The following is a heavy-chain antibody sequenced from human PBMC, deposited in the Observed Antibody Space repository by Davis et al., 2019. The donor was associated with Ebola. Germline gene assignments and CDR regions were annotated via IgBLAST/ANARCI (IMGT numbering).Heavy chain of an antibody. D-gene: IGHD2-2*01. Sequence: GGSLRLSCAASGLTFSNAWMRWVRQAPGKGPEWVGRIKSKTDGGTTDYAAPVKGRFTISRDDSKNTLYLQMNSLKTEDTAVYYCTADVVPAATRGVYYYYYYMDVWGKGTTVTVSS. V-gene: IGHV3-15*01. CDR3: TADVVPAATRGVYYYYYYMDV. CDR1: GLTFSNAW. CDR2: IKSKTDGGTT. J-gene: IGHJ6*03.